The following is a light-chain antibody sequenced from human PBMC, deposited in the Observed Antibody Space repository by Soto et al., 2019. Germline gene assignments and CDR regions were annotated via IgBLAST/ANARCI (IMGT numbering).Light chain of an antibody. CDR2: AAY. CDR1: HDISTY. Sequence: DIQMTQAPSSLSASVGDRVTNTCRARHDISTYLAWYQQKPGKVPKLLISAAYTLQSGVPPRFSGSGSGTDFTLTISSLQPEDVATYYCQKYDNAPLTFGGGTKVEIK. V-gene: IGKV1-27*01. CDR3: QKYDNAPLT. J-gene: IGKJ4*01.